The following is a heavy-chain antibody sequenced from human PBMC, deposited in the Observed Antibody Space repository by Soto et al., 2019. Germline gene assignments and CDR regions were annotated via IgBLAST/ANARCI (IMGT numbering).Heavy chain of an antibody. V-gene: IGHV3-53*01. Sequence: GGSLRLSCAASGFTVSSNYMSWVRQAPGTGLEWDSLIFSGGSTYYADSVKGRFTISRDNSKNALYLQMNSLRAEDTAVYYCARDCKINSASYYGMDVWGQGTTVTVSS. CDR1: GFTVSSNY. D-gene: IGHD2-15*01. CDR2: IFSGGST. J-gene: IGHJ6*02. CDR3: ARDCKINSASYYGMDV.